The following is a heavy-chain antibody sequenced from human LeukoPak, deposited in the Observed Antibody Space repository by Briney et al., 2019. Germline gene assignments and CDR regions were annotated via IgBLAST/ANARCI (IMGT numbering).Heavy chain of an antibody. J-gene: IGHJ4*02. D-gene: IGHD3-22*01. CDR3: ARDLDYYDSSGYEEDY. Sequence: ASVKVSCKASGYTFTSYAMHWVRQAPGQRLEWMGWINAGNGNTQYSQKFQGRVTITRDTSASTAYMELSSLRSEDTAVYYCARDLDYYDSSGYEEDYWGQGTLVTVSS. CDR2: INAGNGNT. V-gene: IGHV1-3*01. CDR1: GYTFTSYA.